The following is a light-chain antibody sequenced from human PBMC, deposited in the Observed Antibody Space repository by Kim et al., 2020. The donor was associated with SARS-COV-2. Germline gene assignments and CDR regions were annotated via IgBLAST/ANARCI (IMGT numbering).Light chain of an antibody. J-gene: IGLJ3*02. Sequence: SPGQTARITCSGDAVAKQYAFWFRQKPGQAPVLVIYNDSDRPSGIHERFSGSSSGTTVTLTISGVQAEDEADYYCQSADSIGTYWVFGGGTKVTVL. CDR2: NDS. V-gene: IGLV3-25*03. CDR1: AVAKQY. CDR3: QSADSIGTYWV.